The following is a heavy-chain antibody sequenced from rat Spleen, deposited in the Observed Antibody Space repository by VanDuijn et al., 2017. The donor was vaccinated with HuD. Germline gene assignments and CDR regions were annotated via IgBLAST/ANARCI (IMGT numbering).Heavy chain of an antibody. CDR2: MWSGGST. CDR1: GFSLTDYS. D-gene: IGHD1-1*01. V-gene: IGHV2S63*01. J-gene: IGHJ2*01. Sequence: EVQLKESGPGLVQPSQTLSLTCTVSGFSLTDYSVHWIRQPPGKGLEWMGVMWSGGSTAYNSALRSRLSISRVTSKSQVFLKMSSLQTEDTAIYYCTRKGTTVGYFDYWGQGIMVTVSS. CDR3: TRKGTTVGYFDY.